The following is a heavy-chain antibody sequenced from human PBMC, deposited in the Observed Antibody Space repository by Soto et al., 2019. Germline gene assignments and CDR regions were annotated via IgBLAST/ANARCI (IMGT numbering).Heavy chain of an antibody. CDR2: IYYSGNT. CDR1: GDSITSCDYY. J-gene: IGHJ4*02. Sequence: SETLSLTCTVSGDSITSCDYYWSWIRQPPGKGLEWIGYIYYSGNTNYNPSLKSRVIMSVDTSKNQFSLKLTSLTAADTAVYYCASFVGLLWGGVSPAESWGSYYFDNWGQGTLVTVS. CDR3: ASFVGLLWGGVSPAESWGSYYFDN. D-gene: IGHD2-8*01. V-gene: IGHV4-30-4*01.